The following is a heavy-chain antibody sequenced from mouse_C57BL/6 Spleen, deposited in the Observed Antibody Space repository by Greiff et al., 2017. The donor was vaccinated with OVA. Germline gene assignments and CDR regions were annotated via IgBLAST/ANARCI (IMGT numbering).Heavy chain of an antibody. Sequence: ESGPGLVKPSQSLSLTCSVTGYSITSGYYWNWIRQFPGNKLEWMGYISYDGSNNYNPSLKNRISITRDTSKNQFFLKLNSVTTEDTATYYCASPSGRTPFAYWGQGTLVTVSA. V-gene: IGHV3-6*01. J-gene: IGHJ3*01. CDR3: ASPSGRTPFAY. CDR2: ISYDGSN. CDR1: GYSITSGYY. D-gene: IGHD1-1*01.